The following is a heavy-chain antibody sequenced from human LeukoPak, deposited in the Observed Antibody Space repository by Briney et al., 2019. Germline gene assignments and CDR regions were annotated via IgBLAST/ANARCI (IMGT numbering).Heavy chain of an antibody. J-gene: IGHJ3*02. V-gene: IGHV4-61*02. CDR3: ARGPYKYDGSGAFDI. CDR2: IYTSGST. D-gene: IGHD3-22*01. CDR1: GDSISSGDYY. Sequence: SQTLSLTCTVSGDSISSGDYYWSWLRQPAEKGLEWIGRIYTSGSTNYNPSLKSRVTISVDTSKNQFSLKLTSVTAADTAVYYCARGPYKYDGSGAFDIWGQGTMVTVSS.